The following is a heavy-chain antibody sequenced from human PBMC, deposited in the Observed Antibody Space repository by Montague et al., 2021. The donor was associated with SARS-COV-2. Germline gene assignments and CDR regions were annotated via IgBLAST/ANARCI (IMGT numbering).Heavy chain of an antibody. J-gene: IGHJ4*02. V-gene: IGHV4-59*12. CDR2: ISYTGST. CDR3: ARINPTRVDF. Sequence: SETLSLTCTVSGGSISNFYWAWIRSPPGKGLDWIGSISYTGSTNSNPSRKSRVAISADTATTQFSLKLPSVTAADTAFSYCARINPTRVDFWGQGTLVTVSS. CDR1: GGSISNFY.